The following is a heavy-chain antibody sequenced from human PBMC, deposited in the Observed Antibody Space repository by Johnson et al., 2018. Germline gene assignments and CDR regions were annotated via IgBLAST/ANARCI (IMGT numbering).Heavy chain of an antibody. CDR2: IIPLFGTA. J-gene: IGHJ3*02. D-gene: IGHD4-17*01. V-gene: IGHV1-69*12. CDR3: ARHDYGNDAFDI. Sequence: QVQLVQSGAEVKKPGSSVKVSCKASGGTFSSYVFSWVRQAPGQGLEWMGGIIPLFGTANSAQKFQGRVTITADRSTNPAYMELSSLRSEDTAVYYCARHDYGNDAFDIWGQGTMVTVSA. CDR1: GGTFSSYV.